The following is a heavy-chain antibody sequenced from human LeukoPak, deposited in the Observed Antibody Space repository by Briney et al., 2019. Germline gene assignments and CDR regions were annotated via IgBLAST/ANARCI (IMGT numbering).Heavy chain of an antibody. CDR3: AFWSGYPRGAFDI. V-gene: IGHV4-59*01. CDR1: GGSISSYY. CDR2: IYYSGST. J-gene: IGHJ3*02. D-gene: IGHD3-3*01. Sequence: PSETLSLTCTVSGGSISSYYWSWIRQPPGKGLEWIGYIYYSGSTNYNPSLKSRVTISVDTSKNQFSLRLSSVTAADTAVNYCAFWSGYPRGAFDIWGQGTMVTVSS.